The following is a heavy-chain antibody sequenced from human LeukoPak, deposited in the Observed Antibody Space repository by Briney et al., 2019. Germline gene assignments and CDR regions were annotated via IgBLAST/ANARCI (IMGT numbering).Heavy chain of an antibody. CDR2: INPNSGGT. Sequence: GASVKVSCKASGYTFTGYYMHWVRQAPGQGLEWMGWINPNSGGTNYAQKFQGRVTMTRDTSISTAYMELSRLRSDDTAVYCCARERCDGCGAAALWGYYYGMDVWGQGTTVIVSS. CDR3: ARERCDGCGAAALWGYYYGMDV. D-gene: IGHD6-13*01. V-gene: IGHV1-2*02. J-gene: IGHJ6*02. CDR1: GYTFTGYY.